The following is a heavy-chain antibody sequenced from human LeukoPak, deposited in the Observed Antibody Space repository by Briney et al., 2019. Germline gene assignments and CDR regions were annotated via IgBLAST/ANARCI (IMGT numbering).Heavy chain of an antibody. CDR3: AKGSSGYHSDDAFDI. J-gene: IGHJ3*02. D-gene: IGHD3-22*01. V-gene: IGHV3-23*01. Sequence: GGSLRLSCAASGFTFSSYAMSWVRQSPGKGLERFSAIRRSGGSTYYADSVKGRFTISRDNSKNTLYLQMNSLRAEDTAVYYCAKGSSGYHSDDAFDIWGQGTMVTVSS. CDR1: GFTFSSYA. CDR2: IRRSGGST.